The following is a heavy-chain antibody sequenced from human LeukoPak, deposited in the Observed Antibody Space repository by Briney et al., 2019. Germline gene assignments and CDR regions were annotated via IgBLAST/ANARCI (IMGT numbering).Heavy chain of an antibody. Sequence: GGSLRLSCAASGFTFSSYEMNWVRQAPGKGLECVSFITSSGNTMYYADYVKGLFTISRDNAENSLYLQMNSLRADDTAVYYCARLRSKYWFDPWGQGTLVTVSS. V-gene: IGHV3-48*03. J-gene: IGHJ5*02. CDR2: ITSSGNTM. CDR1: GFTFSSYE. CDR3: ARLRSKYWFDP. D-gene: IGHD4-11*01.